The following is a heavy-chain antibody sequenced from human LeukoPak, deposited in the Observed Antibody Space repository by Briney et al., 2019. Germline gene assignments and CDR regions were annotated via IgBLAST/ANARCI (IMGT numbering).Heavy chain of an antibody. V-gene: IGHV3-48*04. J-gene: IGHJ4*02. CDR3: VTGDGQLGYSSSWFFDY. D-gene: IGHD6-13*01. Sequence: HSGGSLRLSCAASGFPFSSYAMSWVRQAPGKGLEWLSYINSNSDTIYHADSVKGRFTISRDNAKYSVYLQMNSLRAEDTAVYYCVTGDGQLGYSSSWFFDYWGQGTLVTVSS. CDR2: INSNSDTI. CDR1: GFPFSSYA.